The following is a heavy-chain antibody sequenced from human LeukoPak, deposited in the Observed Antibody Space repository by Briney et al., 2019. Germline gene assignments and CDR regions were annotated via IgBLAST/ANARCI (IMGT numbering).Heavy chain of an antibody. D-gene: IGHD1-14*01. J-gene: IGHJ6*03. CDR2: IKSKTDGGTT. CDR1: GFTFSNAW. CDR3: TTERDASRIDYYYMDV. V-gene: IGHV3-15*01. Sequence: GGSLRLSCAASGFTFSNAWMSWVRQAPGKGLEWVGRIKSKTDGGTTDYAAPVKGRFTISRDDSKNTLYLQMNSLKTEDTAVYYCTTERDASRIDYYYMDVWGKGTTVTVSS.